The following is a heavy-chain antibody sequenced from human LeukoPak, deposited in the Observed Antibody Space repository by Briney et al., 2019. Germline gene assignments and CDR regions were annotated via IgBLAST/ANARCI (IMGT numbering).Heavy chain of an antibody. CDR1: GFADCSHH. D-gene: IGHD5-18*01. Sequence: GGSLRLSCAASGFADCSHHMKWVRQAPGKGLEGVSVIYSDGSTYNADSVRGRFTISRDNSKNTLYLQMNSLIAEDTAVYYCARAMRGYSYILEQWGQGTLVTVSS. CDR2: IYSDGST. V-gene: IGHV3-53*01. J-gene: IGHJ4*02. CDR3: ARAMRGYSYILEQ.